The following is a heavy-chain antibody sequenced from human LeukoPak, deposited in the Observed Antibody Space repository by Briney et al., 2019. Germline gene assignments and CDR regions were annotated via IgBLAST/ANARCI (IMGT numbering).Heavy chain of an antibody. D-gene: IGHD1-26*01. CDR1: GGSISSYY. CDR2: IYYSGST. J-gene: IGHJ4*02. CDR3: ARLGPNVATDY. V-gene: IGHV4-59*08. Sequence: PSETLSLTCTVSGGSISSYYWSWIRQPPGKGQEWIGYIYYSGSTNYNPSLKSRVTISVDTSKNQFSLKLSSVTATDTAVYYCARLGPNVATDYWGQGTLVTVSP.